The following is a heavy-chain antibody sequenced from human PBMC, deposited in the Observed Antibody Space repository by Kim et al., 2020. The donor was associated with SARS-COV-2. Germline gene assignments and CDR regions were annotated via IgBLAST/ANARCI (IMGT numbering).Heavy chain of an antibody. J-gene: IGHJ4*02. V-gene: IGHV3-30*04. CDR3: AHLYDNTDYPEY. CDR2: ISYDGSYK. CDR1: GFTFSTYT. D-gene: IGHD3-22*01. Sequence: GGSLRLSCAASGFTFSTYTMHWVRQAPGKGLEWVADISYDGSYKYYADSVKGRFTISRDNSKNTLYLQMNSLRAEDTAVYYCAHLYDNTDYPEYWGQGT.